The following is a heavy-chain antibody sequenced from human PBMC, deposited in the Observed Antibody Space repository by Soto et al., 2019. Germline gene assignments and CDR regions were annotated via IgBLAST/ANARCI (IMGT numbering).Heavy chain of an antibody. CDR3: ARASTVAGGSSNSLPNDP. CDR1: GFTFSSYA. J-gene: IGHJ5*02. CDR2: ISGSGGST. V-gene: IGHV3-23*01. Sequence: GGSLRLSCASSGFTFSSYAMSLVRQAPGKGLEWVSAISGSGGSTYYADSVKGRFTISRDNSKNTLYLQMNSLRAEDTAVYYCARASTVAGGSSNSLPNDPWGQGTLVTVSS. D-gene: IGHD6-19*01.